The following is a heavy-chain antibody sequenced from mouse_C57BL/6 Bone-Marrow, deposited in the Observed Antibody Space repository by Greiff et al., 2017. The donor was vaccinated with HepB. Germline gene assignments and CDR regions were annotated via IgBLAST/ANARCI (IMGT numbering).Heavy chain of an antibody. CDR3: ARLPPEGAMDY. D-gene: IGHD5-5*01. Sequence: QVQLQQPGAELVKPGASVKLSCKASGYTFTSYWMHWVKQRPGQGLEWIGMIHPNSGSTNYNEKFKSKTTLNVDKSSSTAYMQLSRLTSEDSAVYYCARLPPEGAMDYWGQGTSVTVSS. V-gene: IGHV1-64*01. CDR1: GYTFTSYW. J-gene: IGHJ4*01. CDR2: IHPNSGST.